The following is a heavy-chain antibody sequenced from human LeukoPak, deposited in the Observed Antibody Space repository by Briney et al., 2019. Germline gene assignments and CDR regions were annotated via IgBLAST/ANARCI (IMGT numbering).Heavy chain of an antibody. CDR1: GGSISSSSYR. Sequence: PSETLSLTCTVSGGSISSSSYRWGWIRQPPGKGLEWIGSIYNSETSYNPSLKSRVTISVDTSKNWISLKLSSVTAADTAVYYGARHRYFGGNFADSWGQGILVTVSS. D-gene: IGHD4-23*01. V-gene: IGHV4-39*01. CDR2: IYNSET. CDR3: ARHRYFGGNFADS. J-gene: IGHJ4*02.